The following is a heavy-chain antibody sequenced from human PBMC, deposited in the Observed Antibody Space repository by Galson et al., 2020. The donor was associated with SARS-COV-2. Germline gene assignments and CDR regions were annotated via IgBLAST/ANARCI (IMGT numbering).Heavy chain of an antibody. D-gene: IGHD4-4*01. V-gene: IGHV3-30*03. J-gene: IGHJ4*02. CDR1: GFTFSSYG. CDR2: ISYDGSNK. Sequence: GGSLRLSCAASGFTFSSYGMHWVRQAPGKGLEWVAVISYDGSNKYYADSVKGRFTISRDNSKNTLYLQMNSLRAEDTAVYYWARSLRRDGYSVDYWGQGTLVTVSS. CDR3: ARSLRRDGYSVDY.